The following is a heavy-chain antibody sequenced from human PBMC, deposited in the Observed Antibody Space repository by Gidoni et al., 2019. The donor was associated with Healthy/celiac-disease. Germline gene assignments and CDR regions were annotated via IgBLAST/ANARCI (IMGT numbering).Heavy chain of an antibody. D-gene: IGHD3-3*01. CDR3: ARSNWGTIFGVVIINDYYGMDV. CDR1: GYTFTSYG. Sequence: QAQLVQSGAEVKKPGASVKVPCKASGYTFTSYGISWARQAPGQGLEWMGWISAYNGNTNDAQKLQGRVTMTTDTSTSTAYMELRSLRSDDTAVYYCARSNWGTIFGVVIINDYYGMDVWGQGTTVTVSS. J-gene: IGHJ6*02. V-gene: IGHV1-18*04. CDR2: ISAYNGNT.